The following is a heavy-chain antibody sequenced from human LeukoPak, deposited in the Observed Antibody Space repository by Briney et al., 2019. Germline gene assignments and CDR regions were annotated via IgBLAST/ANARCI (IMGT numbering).Heavy chain of an antibody. CDR1: GGSISSYY. CDR2: IYYSGST. V-gene: IGHV4-59*12. D-gene: IGHD1-7*01. Sequence: PSETLSLTCTVSGGSISSYYWSWIRQPPGKGLEWIGYIYYSGSTYYNPSLKSRVTISVDRSKNQFSLKLSSVTAADTAVYYCARAPGTTGWYFDYWGQGTLVTVSS. J-gene: IGHJ4*02. CDR3: ARAPGTTGWYFDY.